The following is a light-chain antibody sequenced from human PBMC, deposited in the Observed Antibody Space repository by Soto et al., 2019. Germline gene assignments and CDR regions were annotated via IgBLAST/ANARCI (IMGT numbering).Light chain of an antibody. CDR3: QQSYTTPYT. Sequence: DIQMTQSPSSLSASVGDRVTITCRASQSISNFLNWYQQKPGKAPELLIYAASSLHSGVPSRFSGSGYGTNFTLTISSLQPEDFATYSCQQSYTTPYTFGQGTKLEIK. CDR1: QSISNF. V-gene: IGKV1-39*01. J-gene: IGKJ2*01. CDR2: AAS.